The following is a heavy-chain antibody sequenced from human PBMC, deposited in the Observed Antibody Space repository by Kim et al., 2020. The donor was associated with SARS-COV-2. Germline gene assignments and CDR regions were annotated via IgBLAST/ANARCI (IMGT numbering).Heavy chain of an antibody. J-gene: IGHJ4*02. CDR3: AGLFAYWEQHADF. Sequence: EYAASLRGRFSISRDDSKSIAYLQMNSLKREDTAIYYCAGLFAYWEQHADFWGQGALVTVSS. V-gene: IGHV3-49*02. D-gene: IGHD1-26*01.